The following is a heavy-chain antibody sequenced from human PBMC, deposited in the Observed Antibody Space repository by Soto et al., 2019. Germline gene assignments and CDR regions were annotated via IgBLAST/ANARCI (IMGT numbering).Heavy chain of an antibody. V-gene: IGHV3-11*01. CDR2: ISSSGSST. CDR1: GFTFGDYY. J-gene: IGHJ4*02. D-gene: IGHD6-6*01. CDR3: VRAASARPAAWY. Sequence: QVQLVESGGGLVKPGGSLRLSCAASGFTFGDYYMSWIRQAPGKGLEWVSYISSSGSSTYYVDSVRGRFTISRDNAKNSLYLQMDSLGAEDTAVYYCVRAASARPAAWYGGLGNLVTVYS.